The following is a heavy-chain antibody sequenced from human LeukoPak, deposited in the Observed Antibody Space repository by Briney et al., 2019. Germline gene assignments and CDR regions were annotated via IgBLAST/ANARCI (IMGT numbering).Heavy chain of an antibody. D-gene: IGHD6-19*01. CDR2: INHSGST. CDR3: AREPQWLVLGWFDP. V-gene: IGHV4-34*01. Sequence: SETLSLTCAVYGGSFSGYYWSWIRQPPGKGLEWIGEINHSGSTNYNPSLKSRVTISVHTYKNQFSLKLSSVTAADTAVYCCAREPQWLVLGWFDPSGPGTPVTVSS. J-gene: IGHJ5*02. CDR1: GGSFSGYY.